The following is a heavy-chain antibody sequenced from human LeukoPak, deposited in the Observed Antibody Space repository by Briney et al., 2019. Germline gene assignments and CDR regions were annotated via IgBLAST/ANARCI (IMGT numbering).Heavy chain of an antibody. V-gene: IGHV3-11*01. CDR1: GFTFSDYY. CDR3: ARDRYYGSGSYAD. J-gene: IGHJ4*02. CDR2: ISSSGSTI. Sequence: GGSLRLSCAASGFTFSDYYMSWIRQAPGKGLEWVSYISSSGSTIYYADSVKGRFTISRDNAKNSLYLQMNNLRAEDTAVYYCARDRYYGSGSYADWGQGTLVTVSS. D-gene: IGHD3-10*01.